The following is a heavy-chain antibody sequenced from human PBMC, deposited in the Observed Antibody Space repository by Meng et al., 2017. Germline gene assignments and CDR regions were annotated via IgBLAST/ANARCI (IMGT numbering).Heavy chain of an antibody. D-gene: IGHD3-22*01. Sequence: GSLRLSCTVSGGSISSYYWSWIRQPAGKGLEWIGRIYTSGSTYYNPSLKSRVTISVDTSKNQFSLKLSSVTAADTAVYYCARATYYYDSSGYYYYFDYWGQGTLVTVSS. CDR3: ARATYYYDSSGYYYYFDY. CDR2: IYTSGST. J-gene: IGHJ4*02. V-gene: IGHV4-4*07. CDR1: GGSISSYY.